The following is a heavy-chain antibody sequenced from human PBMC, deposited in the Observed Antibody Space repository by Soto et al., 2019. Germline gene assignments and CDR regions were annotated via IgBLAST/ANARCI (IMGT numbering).Heavy chain of an antibody. CDR2: VSGGSKTI. CDR3: ARASQFGELLIHY. Sequence: EVRLVESGGGLVQPGGSLRLSCAASGFSFKTYSMNWVRQAPGKGLEWVSYVSGGSKTINYADSVKGRFTISRDNAQNSLSLQMNSLRVEDTAIYYCARASQFGELLIHYWGQGTLVTISS. CDR1: GFSFKTYS. V-gene: IGHV3-48*04. J-gene: IGHJ4*02. D-gene: IGHD2-8*01.